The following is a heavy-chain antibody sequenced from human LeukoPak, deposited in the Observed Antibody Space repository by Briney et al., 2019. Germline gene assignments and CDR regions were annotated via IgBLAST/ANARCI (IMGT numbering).Heavy chain of an antibody. V-gene: IGHV3-23*01. D-gene: IGHD3-22*01. Sequence: GGSLRLSCAASGFTFSSYAMSWVRQAPGKGLEWVSGISGSGRSTYYADSVKGRFTISRDNSKNTLYMQMNSLRVEDTAVYYCAKDRGWLVDYWGQGTLVTVSS. CDR1: GFTFSSYA. CDR3: AKDRGWLVDY. CDR2: ISGSGRST. J-gene: IGHJ4*02.